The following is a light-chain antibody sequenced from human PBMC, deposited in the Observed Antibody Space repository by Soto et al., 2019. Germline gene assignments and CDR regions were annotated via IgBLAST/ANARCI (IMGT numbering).Light chain of an antibody. J-gene: IGLJ3*02. CDR3: AAWDDSLTGSWV. CDR1: SSNIGNNP. V-gene: IGLV1-44*01. CDR2: SNS. Sequence: QSVLTQPPSASGTPGQRVTISCSGSSSNIGNNPVNWYQQLPGTAPKLLIYSNSHRPSGVPDRFSGSKSGTSASLAISGPQSEDEADYYCAAWDDSLTGSWVFGGGTKVTVL.